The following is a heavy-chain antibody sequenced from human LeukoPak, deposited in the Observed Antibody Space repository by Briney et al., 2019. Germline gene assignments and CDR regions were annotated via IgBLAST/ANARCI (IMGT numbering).Heavy chain of an antibody. CDR1: GFTFSSYG. Sequence: SGGSLRLSCAASGFTFSSYGMHWVRQAPGKGLEWVAFIRYDGSNKYYADSVKGRFTISRDNSKNTLYLQMNSLRAEDTAVYYCATSRYYYDSRGYPEYFQHWGQGTLVTVSS. CDR2: IRYDGSNK. CDR3: ATSRYYYDSRGYPEYFQH. D-gene: IGHD3-22*01. V-gene: IGHV3-30*02. J-gene: IGHJ1*01.